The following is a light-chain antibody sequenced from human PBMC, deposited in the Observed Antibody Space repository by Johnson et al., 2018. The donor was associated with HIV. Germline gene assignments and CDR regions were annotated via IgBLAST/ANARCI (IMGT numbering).Light chain of an antibody. CDR2: ENN. V-gene: IGLV1-51*01. CDR1: YSNIEHNY. Sequence: QSVLTQPPSVSAAAGQKVTISCSGTYSNIEHNYVSWYQQLPGTAPKLLIYENNKRPSGIPDRFSGSKSGTSATLGITGLQTGDAADYYCGTWDSSLGGVFVTGNGVTVL. CDR3: GTWDSSLGGV. J-gene: IGLJ1*01.